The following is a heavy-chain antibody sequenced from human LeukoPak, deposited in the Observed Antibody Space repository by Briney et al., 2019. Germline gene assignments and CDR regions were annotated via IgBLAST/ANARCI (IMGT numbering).Heavy chain of an antibody. CDR1: GFTFSNYV. CDR3: ARGRSHSLF. V-gene: IGHV3-23*01. Sequence: GGTLRLSCAASGFTFSNYVMSGVRQALGKGLEWVSALSGSGCRRYYADSLKDRFTLSIDNSQNKLDVAVNSLRVDETPGYYCARGRSHSLFWGQGILVTVSS. CDR2: LSGSGCRR. J-gene: IGHJ4*02. D-gene: IGHD1-26*01.